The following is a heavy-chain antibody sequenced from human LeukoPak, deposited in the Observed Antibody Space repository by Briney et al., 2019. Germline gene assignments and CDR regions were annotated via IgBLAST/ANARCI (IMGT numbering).Heavy chain of an antibody. CDR1: GYTFTSYG. J-gene: IGHJ3*02. V-gene: IGHV1-18*01. CDR2: ISAYNGNT. Sequence: ASVKVSCKASGYTFTSYGISWVRQAPGQGLEWMGWISAYNGNTNYAQKFQGRVTMTEDTSTDTAYMELSSLRSEDTAVYYCATGMKIKYYDYVWGSYRPDAFDIWGQGTMVTVSS. CDR3: ATGMKIKYYDYVWGSYRPDAFDI. D-gene: IGHD3-16*02.